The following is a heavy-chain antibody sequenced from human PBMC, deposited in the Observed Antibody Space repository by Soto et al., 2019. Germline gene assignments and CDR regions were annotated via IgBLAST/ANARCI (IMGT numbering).Heavy chain of an antibody. J-gene: IGHJ6*02. V-gene: IGHV3-23*01. Sequence: EVQLLESGGGLVQPGGSLRLSCAASGFTFSSCAMSWVRQAPGKGLEWVSAISGSGGSTYYADSVKGRFTISRDNSKNTLYLQMNSLRAEDTAVYYCAKELTVTQTYYYYGMDVWGQGTTVTVSS. CDR3: AKELTVTQTYYYYGMDV. CDR1: GFTFSSCA. CDR2: ISGSGGST. D-gene: IGHD4-17*01.